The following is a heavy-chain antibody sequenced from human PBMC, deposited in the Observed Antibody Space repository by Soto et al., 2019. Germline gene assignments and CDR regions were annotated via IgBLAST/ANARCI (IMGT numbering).Heavy chain of an antibody. Sequence: EVQLVESGGGLVQPGRSQRLACAASGFTFDQCTMHWVRQAPGKGLEWVSSITWHSGTIGYADSVKGRFTISRDNAKNSLYLQMNSLRGEDTALYYCAKEMITFGDFNYYYMDVWGNGTTVTVSS. CDR1: GFTFDQCT. CDR2: ITWHSGTI. CDR3: AKEMITFGDFNYYYMDV. D-gene: IGHD3-16*01. V-gene: IGHV3-9*01. J-gene: IGHJ6*03.